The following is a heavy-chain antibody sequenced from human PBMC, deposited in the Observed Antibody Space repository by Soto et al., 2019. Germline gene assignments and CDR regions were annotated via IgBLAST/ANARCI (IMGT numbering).Heavy chain of an antibody. CDR3: ARLAPHRYCSGGSCYSALRP. V-gene: IGHV1-69*13. CDR1: GGTFSSYA. CDR2: IIPIFGTA. D-gene: IGHD2-15*01. Sequence: SVKVSCKASGGTFSSYAISWVRQAPGQGLEWMGGIIPIFGTANYAQKFQGRVTITADESTSTAYMELSSLRSEDTAVYYCARLAPHRYCSGGSCYSALRPWGQGTLVTVSS. J-gene: IGHJ5*02.